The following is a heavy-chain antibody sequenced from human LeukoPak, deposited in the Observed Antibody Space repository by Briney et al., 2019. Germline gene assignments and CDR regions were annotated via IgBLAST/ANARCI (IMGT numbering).Heavy chain of an antibody. CDR3: ARGITGTNNWFDP. D-gene: IGHD1/OR15-1a*01. CDR2: IYSGGAT. CDR1: GFTVSSSY. Sequence: GGSLTLSCAASGFTVSSSYMSWVRQAPGDGLEWVALIYSGGATYYADSVKGRFTISRDNSKNTLYLQMNSLRGDDTAVYYCARGITGTNNWFDPWGQGTLVTVSS. J-gene: IGHJ5*02. V-gene: IGHV3-66*02.